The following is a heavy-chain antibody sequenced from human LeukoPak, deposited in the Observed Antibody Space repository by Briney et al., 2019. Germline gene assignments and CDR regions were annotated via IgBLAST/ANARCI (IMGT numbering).Heavy chain of an antibody. CDR3: ARRGRYCSSTSCHDDYYCMDV. V-gene: IGHV3-33*01. J-gene: IGHJ6*03. CDR2: IWYDGSNK. Sequence: GGSLRLSCAASGFTFSSYGMHWVRPGPGKGLEWGAVIWYDGSNKYYADSVKGRFTISRDNSKNTLYLQMNSLRAEDTAVYYCARRGRYCSSTSCHDDYYCMDVWGKGTTVTVSS. CDR1: GFTFSSYG. D-gene: IGHD2-2*01.